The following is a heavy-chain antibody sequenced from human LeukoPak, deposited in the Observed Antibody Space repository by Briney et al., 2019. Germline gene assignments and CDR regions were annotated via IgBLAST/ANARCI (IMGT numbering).Heavy chain of an antibody. D-gene: IGHD3/OR15-3a*01. J-gene: IGHJ6*02. Sequence: GGSLRLSCAASGFAFSSYGMHWVRQAPGKGLEWVAVISYDGSNKYYADSVKGRFTISRDNSKNTLYLQMNSLRAEDTAVYYCAKDRDSYYYYGMDVWGQGTTVTVSS. V-gene: IGHV3-30*18. CDR3: AKDRDSYYYYGMDV. CDR2: ISYDGSNK. CDR1: GFAFSSYG.